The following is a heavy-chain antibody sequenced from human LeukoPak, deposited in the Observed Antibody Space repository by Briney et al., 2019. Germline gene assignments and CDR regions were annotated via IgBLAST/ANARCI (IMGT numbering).Heavy chain of an antibody. CDR1: GFIFSSHS. Sequence: GGYLRLSCAASGFIFSSHSMNWVRQAPGKGLEWVSYISSSITTIYYADSVKGRFTISRDNAKNSLYLQMNSLRTGDTAVYYCARDPRNYYGAGMDVWGQGTTVTVSS. D-gene: IGHD3-10*01. CDR3: ARDPRNYYGAGMDV. CDR2: ISSSITTI. V-gene: IGHV3-48*04. J-gene: IGHJ6*02.